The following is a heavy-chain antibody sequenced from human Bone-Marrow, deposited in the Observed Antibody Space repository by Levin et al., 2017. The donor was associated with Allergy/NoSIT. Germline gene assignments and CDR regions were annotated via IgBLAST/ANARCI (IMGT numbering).Heavy chain of an antibody. J-gene: IGHJ4*02. CDR1: GFTFRSYT. D-gene: IGHD4-17*01. CDR2: ISDSGSQT. V-gene: IGHV3-21*01. CDR3: VYGDARDY. Sequence: GGSLRLSCAASGFTFRSYTMNWVRQAPGRGLEWVSSISDSGSQTHYVDSLKGRFTISRDNTKNSLFLQINSLRVEDTAVYYCVYGDARDYWGQGTLVTVSS.